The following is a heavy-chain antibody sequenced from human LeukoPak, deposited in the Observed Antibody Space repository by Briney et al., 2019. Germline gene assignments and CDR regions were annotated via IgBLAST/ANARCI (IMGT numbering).Heavy chain of an antibody. CDR2: ISGSGGST. J-gene: IGHJ6*02. Sequence: PGRSLRLSCAASGFTFSSYGMHWVRQAPGKGLEWVSAISGSGGSTYYADSVKGRFTISRDNAKNSLYLQMNSLRAEDTAVYYCATDIVVVPAAHHYYYYYGMDVWGQGTTVTVSS. CDR3: ATDIVVVPAAHHYYYYYGMDV. D-gene: IGHD2-2*01. CDR1: GFTFSSYG. V-gene: IGHV3-21*01.